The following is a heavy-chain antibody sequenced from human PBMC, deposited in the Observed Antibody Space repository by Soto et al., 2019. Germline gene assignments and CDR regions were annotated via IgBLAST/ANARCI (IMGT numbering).Heavy chain of an antibody. Sequence: PGESLKISCKGSGYRFTSYWIAWVRQMPGKGLEWMGIIYPGDSDTRYSPSFQGQATISADKSISTAYLQWSSLKASDTAIYYCARPRSGSYRLDYYGMDVWGQGTTVTVS. CDR2: IYPGDSDT. D-gene: IGHD3-10*01. CDR3: ARPRSGSYRLDYYGMDV. CDR1: GYRFTSYW. J-gene: IGHJ6*02. V-gene: IGHV5-51*01.